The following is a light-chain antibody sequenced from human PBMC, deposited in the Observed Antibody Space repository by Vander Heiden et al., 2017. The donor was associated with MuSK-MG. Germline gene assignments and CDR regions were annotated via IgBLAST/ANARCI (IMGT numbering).Light chain of an antibody. J-gene: IGLJ2*01. CDR3: SSYTSSSTLV. CDR1: SSDVGGYNY. CDR2: DVS. V-gene: IGLV2-14*03. Sequence: QSALTQPASVSGSPGPSITISFTVTSSDVGGYNYVYWYQQHPGKAHKLMIYDVSKRPARVSNRFSGSKSGNTASLTISGRKAEDEAEYYCSSYTSSSTLVFGGGTNLTVL.